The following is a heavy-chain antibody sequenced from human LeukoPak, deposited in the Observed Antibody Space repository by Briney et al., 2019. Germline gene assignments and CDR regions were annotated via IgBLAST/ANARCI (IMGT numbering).Heavy chain of an antibody. CDR2: ISAYNGNT. CDR3: ARDELPDCSSTSCYVYYFDY. V-gene: IGHV1-18*01. Sequence: ASVKVSCKASGYTFTNYGVSWVRQAPGQGLEWMGWISAYNGNTDYAQKFQGRVTMTTDTSTSTAYMELSSLRSEDTAVYYCARDELPDCSSTSCYVYYFDYWGQGTLVTVSS. CDR1: GYTFTNYG. J-gene: IGHJ4*02. D-gene: IGHD2-2*01.